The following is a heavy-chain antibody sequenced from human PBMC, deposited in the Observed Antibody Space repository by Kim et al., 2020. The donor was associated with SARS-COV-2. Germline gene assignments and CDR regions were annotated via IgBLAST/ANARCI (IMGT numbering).Heavy chain of an antibody. J-gene: IGHJ1*01. CDR2: ST. V-gene: IGHV4-34*01. Sequence: STTYTPSIRSRISMSVDTSKNQFSLKLSAVTAADTAVYYCAAGAPGHWGQGTLVTVSS. CDR3: AAGAPGH.